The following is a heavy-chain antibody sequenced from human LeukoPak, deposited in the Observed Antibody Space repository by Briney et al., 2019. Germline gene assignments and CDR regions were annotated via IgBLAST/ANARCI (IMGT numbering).Heavy chain of an antibody. Sequence: SETLSLACTVSGGSISSSSYYWGWLRQPPGKGLEWIGSIDYSGSTYYNPSLKSRATISVDTSKNQLSLKLSSVYASDTAGYYCAGYIGYWGQGTLVTVSS. CDR3: AGYIGY. J-gene: IGHJ4*02. D-gene: IGHD1-1*01. CDR1: GGSISSSSYY. CDR2: IDYSGST. V-gene: IGHV4-39*01.